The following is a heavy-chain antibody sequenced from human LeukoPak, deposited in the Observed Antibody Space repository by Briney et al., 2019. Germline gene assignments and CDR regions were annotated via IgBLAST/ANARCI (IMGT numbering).Heavy chain of an antibody. CDR1: GYTSTSYV. CDR3: AREDYGSFDY. V-gene: IGHV1-18*01. J-gene: IGHJ4*02. D-gene: IGHD4/OR15-4a*01. Sequence: SVHETRLASGYTSTSYVIHWVRPAPGQGLEWMGWISAYNGNTNYTQKLQGRVTMTTDTSTNTAYMELRSLRSDDTAVYYCAREDYGSFDYWGQGNLVTVSS. CDR2: ISAYNGNT.